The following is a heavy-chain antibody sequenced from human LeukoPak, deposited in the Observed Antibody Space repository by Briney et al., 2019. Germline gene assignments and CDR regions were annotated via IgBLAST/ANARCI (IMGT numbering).Heavy chain of an antibody. CDR1: GFTFSSLW. D-gene: IGHD5-18*01. Sequence: GGSLRLSCAASGFTFSSLWMHWVRQAPGKGLVWVSRINSVGSRTDYADSVKGRFTISRDNARNTLYLQMNSLRAKDTAVYYCTSDTVDTTLGIDYWGQGTLVTVSS. CDR2: INSVGSRT. CDR3: TSDTVDTTLGIDY. J-gene: IGHJ4*02. V-gene: IGHV3-74*01.